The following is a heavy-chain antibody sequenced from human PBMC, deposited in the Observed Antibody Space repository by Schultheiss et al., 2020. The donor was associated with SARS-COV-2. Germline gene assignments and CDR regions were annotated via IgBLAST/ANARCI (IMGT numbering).Heavy chain of an antibody. CDR2: ISAYNGNT. J-gene: IGHJ5*02. Sequence: ASVKVSCKASGYTFSSYGVSWVRQAPGQGLEWMGWISAYNGNTNYAQKFQGRVTITADESTSTAYMELSSLRSEDTAVYYCARSLRYFDWLATNWFDPWGQGTLVTVSS. CDR3: ARSLRYFDWLATNWFDP. V-gene: IGHV1-18*01. CDR1: GYTFSSYG. D-gene: IGHD3-9*01.